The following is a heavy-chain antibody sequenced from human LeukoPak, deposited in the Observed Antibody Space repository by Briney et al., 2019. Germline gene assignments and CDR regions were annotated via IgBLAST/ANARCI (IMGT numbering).Heavy chain of an antibody. CDR3: ARRGAYYYGSGSYRPGSYFDY. CDR1: GYSISSGYY. J-gene: IGHJ4*02. V-gene: IGHV4-38-2*02. CDR2: IYHSGST. Sequence: PSETLSLTCTVSGYSISSGYYWGWIRQPPGKGLEWIGSIYHSGSTYYNPSLKSRVTISVDTSKNQFSLKLSSVTAADTAVYYCARRGAYYYGSGSYRPGSYFDYWGQGTLVTVSS. D-gene: IGHD3-10*01.